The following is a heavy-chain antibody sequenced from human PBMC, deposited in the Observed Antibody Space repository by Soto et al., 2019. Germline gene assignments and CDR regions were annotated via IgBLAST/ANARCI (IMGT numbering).Heavy chain of an antibody. J-gene: IGHJ4*02. Sequence: GGSLRLSCAASGFTFANYAMSWVRQAPGKGLEWVAGISASGRDTYYADSVKDRFTISRDSSKNTLYLQMNSLRASDTAMYFCATLSYYDSSGAFDYWGQGTLVTVSS. V-gene: IGHV3-23*01. CDR3: ATLSYYDSSGAFDY. CDR2: ISASGRDT. D-gene: IGHD3-16*01. CDR1: GFTFANYA.